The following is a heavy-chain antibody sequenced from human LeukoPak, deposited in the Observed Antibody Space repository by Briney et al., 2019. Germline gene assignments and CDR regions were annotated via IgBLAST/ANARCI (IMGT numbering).Heavy chain of an antibody. J-gene: IGHJ4*02. CDR2: LSYDGSNK. V-gene: IGHV3-30*04. D-gene: IGHD4-11*01. Sequence: PGGSLRLSCAASGFTFSSYAMHWVRQAPGKGLEWVAVLSYDGSNKYYADSVKGRFTISRDNSKNTVYLQMNSLRADDTAVYYCAKDAQRGFDYSNSLEYWGQGTLVTVSS. CDR1: GFTFSSYA. CDR3: AKDAQRGFDYSNSLEY.